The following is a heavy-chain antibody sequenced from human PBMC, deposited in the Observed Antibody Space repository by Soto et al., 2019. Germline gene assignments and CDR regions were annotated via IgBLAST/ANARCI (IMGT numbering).Heavy chain of an antibody. Sequence: PGESLKISCKGSGYSFTSYWIGWVRQMPGKGLEWMGIIYPGDSDTRYSPSFQGQVTISADKSISTAYLQWSSLKASDTAMYYCARSLAGSYYYYGMGVWGQGTTVTVSS. CDR3: ARSLAGSYYYYGMGV. D-gene: IGHD6-19*01. V-gene: IGHV5-51*01. CDR2: IYPGDSDT. J-gene: IGHJ6*02. CDR1: GYSFTSYW.